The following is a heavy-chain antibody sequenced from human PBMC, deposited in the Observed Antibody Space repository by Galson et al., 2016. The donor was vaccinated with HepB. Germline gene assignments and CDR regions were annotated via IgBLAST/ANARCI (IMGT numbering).Heavy chain of an antibody. V-gene: IGHV1-69*13. CDR3: ARVARNTMVRGGFGFDP. J-gene: IGHJ5*02. Sequence: SVKVSCKASGGTFSSYAISWVRQAPGQGLEWMGGIIPIFGTANYAQKFQGRVTITADESTSTAYMELSSLRSEDTAVYYCARVARNTMVRGGFGFDPWGQGTLVTVSS. CDR2: IIPIFGTA. D-gene: IGHD3-10*01. CDR1: GGTFSSYA.